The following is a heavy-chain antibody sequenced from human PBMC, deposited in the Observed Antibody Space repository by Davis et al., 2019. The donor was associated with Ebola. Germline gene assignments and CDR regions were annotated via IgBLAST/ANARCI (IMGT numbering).Heavy chain of an antibody. Sequence: ASVTVSCKASRYTFTRSGISWLRQAPGPRLAWMRWISAYNGNTNYAQNLQGRVTMTTDTSTSTAYMEVRSLRYDDTAVYYCARAVTMVLPSGWFDPWGQGTLVTVSS. V-gene: IGHV1-18*01. D-gene: IGHD3-10*01. J-gene: IGHJ5*02. CDR1: RYTFTRSG. CDR2: ISAYNGNT. CDR3: ARAVTMVLPSGWFDP.